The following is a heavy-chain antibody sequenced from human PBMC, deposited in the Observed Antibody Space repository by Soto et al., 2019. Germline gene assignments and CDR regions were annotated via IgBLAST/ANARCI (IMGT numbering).Heavy chain of an antibody. D-gene: IGHD6-6*01. Sequence: QVQLQQWGAGLLKPSETLSLTCAVYCGSFSSYYWSWIRQPPGKGLEWIGEINHSGSTNYNPSLKSRVTMSVDTSKNQFSLKLSSVTAADTTVYCCARTSRFDCWGQGTLVTVSS. J-gene: IGHJ4*02. CDR3: ARTSRFDC. V-gene: IGHV4-34*01. CDR2: INHSGST. CDR1: CGSFSSYY.